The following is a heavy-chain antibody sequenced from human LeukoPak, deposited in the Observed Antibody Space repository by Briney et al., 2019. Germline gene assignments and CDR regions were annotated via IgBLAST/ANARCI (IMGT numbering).Heavy chain of an antibody. CDR3: ARSYGARGWFDP. V-gene: IGHV4-34*01. D-gene: IGHD4-17*01. CDR2: INHSGST. J-gene: IGHJ5*02. CDR1: GGSFSGYY. Sequence: SETLSLTCAVYGGSFSGYYWSWIRQPPGKGLEWIGEINHSGSTNYNPSLKSQVTISVDTSKNQFSLKLSSVTAADTAVYYCARSYGARGWFDPWGQGTLVSVAS.